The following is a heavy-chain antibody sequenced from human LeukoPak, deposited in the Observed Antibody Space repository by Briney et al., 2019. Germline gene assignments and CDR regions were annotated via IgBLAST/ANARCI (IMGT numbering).Heavy chain of an antibody. CDR3: ARARYYGSGNYLIDY. J-gene: IGHJ4*02. D-gene: IGHD3-10*01. CDR2: IYTSGST. Sequence: SATLSLTCTVSGGSISSYYWSWIRQPAGKELEWIGRIYTSGSTNYNPSLKSRVTMSVDTSKSQFSLKLTSVTAADTAVYYCARARYYGSGNYLIDYWGQEALVTVSS. CDR1: GGSISSYY. V-gene: IGHV4-4*07.